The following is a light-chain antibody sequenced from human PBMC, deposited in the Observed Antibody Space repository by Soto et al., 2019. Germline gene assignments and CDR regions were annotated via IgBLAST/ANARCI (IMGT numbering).Light chain of an antibody. Sequence: QSVLTQPASVSGSPGQSITISCTGTSSDVGSYNLVSWYQQHPGKAPKLMIYEGSKRPSGVSNRFSGSKSGNTASLTISGLQAEYEADYYCCSYAGSSTHVFGTGTKVTVL. CDR1: SSDVGSYNL. CDR2: EGS. J-gene: IGLJ1*01. V-gene: IGLV2-23*01. CDR3: CSYAGSSTHV.